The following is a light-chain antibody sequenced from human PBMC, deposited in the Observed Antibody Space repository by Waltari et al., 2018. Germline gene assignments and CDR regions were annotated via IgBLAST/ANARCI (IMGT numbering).Light chain of an antibody. Sequence: LSASVGDRVTITCRASQSISNWLAWYQQKPGKAPKLLLYKASTLESGVPSRFSGSGSGTEFTLTISSLQPDDFATYYCQQYNSYSLLTFGGGTKVEIK. CDR3: QQYNSYSLLT. CDR1: QSISNW. CDR2: KAS. V-gene: IGKV1-5*03. J-gene: IGKJ4*01.